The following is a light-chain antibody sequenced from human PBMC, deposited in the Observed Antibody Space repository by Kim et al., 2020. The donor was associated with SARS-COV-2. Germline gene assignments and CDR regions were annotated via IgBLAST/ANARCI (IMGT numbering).Light chain of an antibody. J-gene: IGKJ5*01. V-gene: IGKV3-11*01. CDR3: QQRSHWPPVT. Sequence: EIVLTQSPATLSLSPGERATLSCRASQSVSSYLAWYQQKPSQAPRLLIYDASNRATGIPARFSGSGSGTDFTLTISSLEPEDFAVYYCQQRSHWPPVTFGQGTRLEIK. CDR2: DAS. CDR1: QSVSSY.